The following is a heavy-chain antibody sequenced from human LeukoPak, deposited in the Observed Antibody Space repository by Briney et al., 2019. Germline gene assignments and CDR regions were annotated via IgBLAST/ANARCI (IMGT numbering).Heavy chain of an antibody. Sequence: GGTLRLSCAASGFTFSTYAMAWVRQAPGKGLKWVSSISTTGDVTYFADSVRGRFTISRDNSKNTLYLQMNSLRAEDTAVYYCAKGRRDAYNFDIDYWGQGTLVTVSS. J-gene: IGHJ4*02. CDR1: GFTFSTYA. V-gene: IGHV3-23*01. D-gene: IGHD5-24*01. CDR2: ISTTGDVT. CDR3: AKGRRDAYNFDIDY.